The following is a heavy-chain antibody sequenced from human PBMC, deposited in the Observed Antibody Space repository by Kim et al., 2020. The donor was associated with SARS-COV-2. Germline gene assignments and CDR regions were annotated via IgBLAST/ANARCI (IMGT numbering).Heavy chain of an antibody. D-gene: IGHD6-13*01. CDR3: VRGNSSSWYYYYATDV. J-gene: IGHJ6*02. CDR1: GGPISSSSYY. Sequence: SETLSLTCTVSGGPISSSSYYWGWIRQPPGKGLEWIGTVYYSGSFYYNPSLESRLTISVDTSKNQFSLKLTSVTAADTAVYYCVRGNSSSWYYYYATDVWGQGTTVTVS. V-gene: IGHV4-39*01. CDR2: VYYSGSF.